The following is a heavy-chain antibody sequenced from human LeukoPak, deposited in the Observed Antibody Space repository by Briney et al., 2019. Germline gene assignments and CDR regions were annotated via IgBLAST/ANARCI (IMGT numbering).Heavy chain of an antibody. Sequence: PSETLSLTCTVSGGSISSSSYYWGWIRQPPGKGLEWIGSIYYSGSTYYNPSLKSRVTISVDTSKNQFSLKLSSVTAADTAVYYCARDARQVAPFDYWGQGTLVTVSS. D-gene: IGHD2-15*01. V-gene: IGHV4-39*07. CDR3: ARDARQVAPFDY. CDR1: GGSISSSSYY. J-gene: IGHJ4*02. CDR2: IYYSGST.